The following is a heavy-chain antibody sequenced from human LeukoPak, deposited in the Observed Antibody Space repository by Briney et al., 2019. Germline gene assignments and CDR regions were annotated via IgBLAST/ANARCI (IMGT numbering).Heavy chain of an antibody. D-gene: IGHD3-22*01. J-gene: IGHJ4*02. Sequence: GGSLRLSCAASGFTFSSYAMSWVLQAPGKGLEWVSAISGSGGSTYYADSVKGRFTISRDNSKNTLYLQMNSLRAEDTAVYYCAKVPVGLDYYDSSGYYGWGQGTLVTVSS. CDR1: GFTFSSYA. CDR2: ISGSGGST. CDR3: AKVPVGLDYYDSSGYYG. V-gene: IGHV3-23*01.